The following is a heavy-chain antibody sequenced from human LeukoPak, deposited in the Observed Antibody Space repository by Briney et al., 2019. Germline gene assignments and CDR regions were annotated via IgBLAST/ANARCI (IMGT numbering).Heavy chain of an antibody. D-gene: IGHD3/OR15-3a*01. CDR2: DGTNT. CDR3: VRDKDWYFDY. CDR1: GFSFRTSG. V-gene: IGHV3-30*12. Sequence: PGGSLRLSCAASGFSFRTSGMHWVRQAPGKGLEWVAIDGTNTYYADSVKGRFTISRDNSKNTLYLQMNSLSGEDTAVYYCVRDKDWYFDYWGQGTLVTVSS. J-gene: IGHJ4*02.